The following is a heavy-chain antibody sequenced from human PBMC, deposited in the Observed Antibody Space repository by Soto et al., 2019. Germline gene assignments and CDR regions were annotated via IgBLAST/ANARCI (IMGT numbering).Heavy chain of an antibody. J-gene: IGHJ5*02. CDR3: ARDHTFYDILTGYSTNWFDP. Sequence: SQTLSLTCAISGDSVSSSSAAWNWIRQSPSRGLEWLGRTYYRSRWYNDYAVSVKSRITINPDTSKNQLSLQLNSVTPEDTAVYYCARDHTFYDILTGYSTNWFDPWGQGTLVTVS. CDR2: TYYRSRWYN. V-gene: IGHV6-1*01. D-gene: IGHD3-9*01. CDR1: GDSVSSSSAA.